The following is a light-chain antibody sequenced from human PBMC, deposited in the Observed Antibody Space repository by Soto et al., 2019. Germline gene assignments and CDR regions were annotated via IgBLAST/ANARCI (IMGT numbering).Light chain of an antibody. CDR2: GAS. CDR3: QQYNNWPHT. V-gene: IGKV3-15*01. J-gene: IGKJ2*01. CDR1: QSVSSN. Sequence: EIVMTQSPATLSVSPGERATLSCRASQSVSSNLAWYQQKPGQAPRLLIYGASTRATGIPARFSGSGSGTEFTLTISSLQSEDFAVYYCQQYNNWPHTSGQGTKLEIK.